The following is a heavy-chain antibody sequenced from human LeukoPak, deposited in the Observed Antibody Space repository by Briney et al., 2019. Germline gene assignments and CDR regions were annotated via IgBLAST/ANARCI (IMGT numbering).Heavy chain of an antibody. CDR1: GFTVSSSY. D-gene: IGHD6-13*01. CDR3: AREAITAGRGYYFDY. CDR2: IYSGGGT. J-gene: IGHJ4*02. Sequence: GGSLRLSCAASGFTVSSSYMSWVRRAPGEGLGGVTAIYSGGGTYYADSVKGRFSISRDNYKNTLSLQRNSLRAEDTAVYYGAREAITAGRGYYFDYWGQGTLVTVSS. V-gene: IGHV3-66*01.